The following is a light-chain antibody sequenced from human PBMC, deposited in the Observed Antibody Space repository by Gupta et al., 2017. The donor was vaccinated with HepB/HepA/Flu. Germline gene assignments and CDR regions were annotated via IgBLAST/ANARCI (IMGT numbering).Light chain of an antibody. CDR2: YDD. V-gene: IGLV1-36*01. CDR3: AAWDDSLNAVV. CDR1: SSNIGNHG. Sequence: QSVLTQPPSVSDAPRQRVTISCSGSSSNIGNHGVNWYQQLPGKAPKLLIYYDDLLPSGVSDRFSGSKSGTSVSLAISGLQSDDEGDYYCAAWDDSLNAVVFGGGTRVTVL. J-gene: IGLJ2*01.